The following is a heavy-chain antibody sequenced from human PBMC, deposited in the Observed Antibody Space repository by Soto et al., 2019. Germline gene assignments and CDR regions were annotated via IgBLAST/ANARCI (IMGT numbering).Heavy chain of an antibody. CDR3: TKESAASFDY. D-gene: IGHD2-15*01. Sequence: GGSLRLSCAVSGFICSDYDMSWVRQAPGKGLEWVSTILVSGSTHYEDSVRGRFTISRDNSKNTLYLQMNSLRAEDTAIYYCTKESAASFDYWGQGTLVTVSS. CDR1: GFICSDYD. V-gene: IGHV3-23*01. J-gene: IGHJ4*02. CDR2: ILVSGST.